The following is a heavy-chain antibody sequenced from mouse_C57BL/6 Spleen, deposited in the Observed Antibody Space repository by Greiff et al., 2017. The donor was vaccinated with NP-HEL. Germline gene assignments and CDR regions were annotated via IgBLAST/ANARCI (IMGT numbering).Heavy chain of an antibody. CDR1: GYAFTNYL. V-gene: IGHV1-54*01. Sequence: VQLQQSGAELVRPGTSVKVSCKASGYAFTNYLIEWVKQRPGQGLEWIGVINPGSGGTNYNEKFKGKATLTADKSSSTAYMQLSSLTSEDSAVYCCARESTVVAKFAYWGQGTLVTVSA. CDR3: ARESTVVAKFAY. J-gene: IGHJ3*01. D-gene: IGHD1-1*01. CDR2: INPGSGGT.